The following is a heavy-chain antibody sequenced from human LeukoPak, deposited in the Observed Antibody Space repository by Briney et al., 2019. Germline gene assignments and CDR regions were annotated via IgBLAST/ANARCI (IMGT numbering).Heavy chain of an antibody. D-gene: IGHD6-19*01. J-gene: IGHJ5*02. CDR3: ARDPGVAVADIPFWFDP. V-gene: IGHV1-69*04. CDR1: GGTFSSYA. CDR2: IIPIFGIA. Sequence: SVKVSCKASGGTFSSYAISWVRQAPGQGLEWMGRIIPIFGIANYAQKFQGRVTITADKSTSTAYMEPSSLRSEDTAVYYCARDPGVAVADIPFWFDPWGQGTLVTVSS.